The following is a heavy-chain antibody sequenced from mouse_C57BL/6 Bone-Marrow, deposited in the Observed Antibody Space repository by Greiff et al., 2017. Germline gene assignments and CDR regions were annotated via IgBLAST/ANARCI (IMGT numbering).Heavy chain of an antibody. CDR2: IYPRSGNT. J-gene: IGHJ2*01. Sequence: QVQLQQSGAELARPGASVKLSCKASGYTFTSYGISWVKQRPGQGLEWIGEIYPRSGNTYYNEKFKGKATLTADKSSSTAYMEIRSLTSEDSAVYFCARDYFFDYWGQGTTLTVSS. V-gene: IGHV1-81*01. CDR3: ARDYFFDY. CDR1: GYTFTSYG.